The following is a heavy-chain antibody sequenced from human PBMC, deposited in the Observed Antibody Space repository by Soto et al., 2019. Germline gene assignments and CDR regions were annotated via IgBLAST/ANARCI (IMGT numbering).Heavy chain of an antibody. CDR1: GDSISSGDYY. CDR3: ARDLREHDYGDYLGY. J-gene: IGHJ4*02. Sequence: PSETLSLTCTVSGDSISSGDYYWSWIRQPPGKGLEWIGCIYYSGNTYYNPSLKRRFSISVDTSKNQFSLQLSSVTVADTAVYYCARDLREHDYGDYLGYWGQGTLVTVSS. D-gene: IGHD4-17*01. V-gene: IGHV4-30-4*01. CDR2: IYYSGNT.